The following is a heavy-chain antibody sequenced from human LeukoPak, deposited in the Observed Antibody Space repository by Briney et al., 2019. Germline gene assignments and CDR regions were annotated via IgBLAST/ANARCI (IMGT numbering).Heavy chain of an antibody. Sequence: ASVKVSCKASGYTFTGYYMHWVRQAPGQGLEWMGGINHNSGGTNYAQKLQGRGTMTTDTYISTAYMELSRLRSADTAVYYCAREWGGVVLAYWGQGTLVTVSS. V-gene: IGHV1-2*02. CDR3: AREWGGVVLAY. J-gene: IGHJ4*02. D-gene: IGHD3-16*01. CDR1: GYTFTGYY. CDR2: INHNSGGT.